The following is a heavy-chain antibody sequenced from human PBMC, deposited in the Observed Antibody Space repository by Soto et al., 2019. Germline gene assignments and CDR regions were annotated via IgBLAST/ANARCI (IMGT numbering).Heavy chain of an antibody. CDR2: IYYSGST. V-gene: IGHV4-39*01. J-gene: IGHJ3*02. CDR1: GGSISSSSYY. CDR3: ARQGIAVDPGAFDI. D-gene: IGHD6-19*01. Sequence: SETLSLTCTVSGGSISSSSYYWGWIRQPPGKGLEWIGSIYYSGSTYYNPSLKSRVTISVDTSKNQFSLKLSSVTAADTAVYYCARQGIAVDPGAFDIWGQGTMVTVSS.